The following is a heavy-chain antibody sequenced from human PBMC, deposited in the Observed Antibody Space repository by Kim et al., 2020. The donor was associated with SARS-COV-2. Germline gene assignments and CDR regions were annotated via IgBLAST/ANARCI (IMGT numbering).Heavy chain of an antibody. Sequence: GGSLRLSCAASGFTFSSYWMSWVRQAPGKGLEWVANIKQDGSEKYYVDSVKGRFTISRDNAKNSLYLQMNSLRAEDTAVYYCARRYYYDSSGYYYPPYYYYYGMVVWGQETTVTVSS. D-gene: IGHD3-22*01. V-gene: IGHV3-7*01. CDR2: IKQDGSEK. J-gene: IGHJ6*02. CDR1: GFTFSSYW. CDR3: ARRYYYDSSGYYYPPYYYYYGMVV.